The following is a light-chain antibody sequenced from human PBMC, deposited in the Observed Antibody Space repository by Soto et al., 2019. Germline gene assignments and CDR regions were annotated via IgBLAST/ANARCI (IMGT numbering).Light chain of an antibody. V-gene: IGKV3-20*01. CDR1: QSVSSSS. CDR3: QQYGSSPLYT. Sequence: EIALTQSPGTLSLSPGERANLSCRASQSVSSSSLAWYQQKPGQAPRLLIYGASSRATGIPDRFSGSGSGTDFTLTISRLEPEDFAVYYCQQYGSSPLYTFGQGTKLEIK. J-gene: IGKJ2*01. CDR2: GAS.